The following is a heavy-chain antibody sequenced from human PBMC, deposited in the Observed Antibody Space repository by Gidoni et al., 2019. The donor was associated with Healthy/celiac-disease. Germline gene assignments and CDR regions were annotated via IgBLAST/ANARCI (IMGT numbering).Heavy chain of an antibody. CDR2: IYYSGST. CDR1: GASIISYY. D-gene: IGHD2-8*01. Sequence: QVQLQESVPGLAKPSEPLSLTCTVSGASIISYYWTWIRQPPGKGLEWIGYIYYSGSTNYNPCLKSRVTISVDTYKNKFSLKLSSVTAADTAVYYCARILKEYCTNGVCYKELYYFDYWGQGTLVTVSS. V-gene: IGHV4-59*01. J-gene: IGHJ4*02. CDR3: ARILKEYCTNGVCYKELYYFDY.